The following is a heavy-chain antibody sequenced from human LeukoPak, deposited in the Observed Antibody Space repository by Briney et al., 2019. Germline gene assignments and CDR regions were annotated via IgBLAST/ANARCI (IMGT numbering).Heavy chain of an antibody. CDR3: ARIGYSSSSLDY. Sequence: PGGSLRLSCAASGFTFSSYWMSWVRQAPGKGLEWVANIKQDGSQKCYVDSVKGRFTISRDNAKNSLYLQMSSLRAEDTAVYYCARIGYSSSSLDYWGQGTLVTVSS. D-gene: IGHD6-6*01. J-gene: IGHJ4*02. CDR1: GFTFSSYW. V-gene: IGHV3-7*01. CDR2: IKQDGSQK.